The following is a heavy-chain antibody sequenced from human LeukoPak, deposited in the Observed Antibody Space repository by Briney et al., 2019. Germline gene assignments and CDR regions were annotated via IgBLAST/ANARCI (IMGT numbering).Heavy chain of an antibody. Sequence: PGGSLRLSCASSGFTFSSYGMHWVRQPQGEGLEWVAVISYDGSKKYSAESVKGRFTISRDNSKHTLYLQMNSLRPEHTAVYFCARANGQLWTTPDYWGQGTLVTISS. V-gene: IGHV3-30*03. D-gene: IGHD5-18*01. CDR3: ARANGQLWTTPDY. J-gene: IGHJ4*02. CDR1: GFTFSSYG. CDR2: ISYDGSKK.